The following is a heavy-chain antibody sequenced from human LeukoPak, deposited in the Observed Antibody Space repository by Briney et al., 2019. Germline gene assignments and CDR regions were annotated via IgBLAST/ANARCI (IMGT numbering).Heavy chain of an antibody. CDR2: ISHDGDKK. D-gene: IGHD2-8*02. CDR3: AKDAKYCTGASCQNLFYGMDA. Sequence: PGRSLRLSCAASGFIFSHFGMHWVRQSPGKGLQWVAVISHDGDKKYYADSVKGRATISRDNSKNTLDLQMNSLGGGDTAVYYCAKDAKYCTGASCQNLFYGMDAWGQGTTVTVSS. J-gene: IGHJ6*02. V-gene: IGHV3-30*18. CDR1: GFIFSHFG.